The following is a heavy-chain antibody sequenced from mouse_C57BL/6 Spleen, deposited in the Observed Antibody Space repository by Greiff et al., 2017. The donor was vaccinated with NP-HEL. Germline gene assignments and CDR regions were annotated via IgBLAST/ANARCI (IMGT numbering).Heavy chain of an antibody. Sequence: EVHLVESGGGLVKPGGSLKLSCAASGFTFSDYGMHWVRQAPEKGLEWVAYISSGSSTIYYADTVKGRFTISRDNAKNTLFLQMTSLRSEDTAMYYCARAGVAGGWYFDVWGTGTTVTVSS. CDR2: ISSGSSTI. CDR3: ARAGVAGGWYFDV. CDR1: GFTFSDYG. V-gene: IGHV5-17*01. J-gene: IGHJ1*03. D-gene: IGHD1-1*01.